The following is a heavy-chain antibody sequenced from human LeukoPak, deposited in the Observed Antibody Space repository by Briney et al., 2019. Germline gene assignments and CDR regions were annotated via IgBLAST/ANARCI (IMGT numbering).Heavy chain of an antibody. V-gene: IGHV3-9*01. CDR3: AKDKLGAIAAAGLFDY. Sequence: GRSLRLSCAASGFTFDDYAMHWVRQAPGKGLEWVSGISWNRGSIGYADSVKGRFTISRDNAKNSLYRQMNSLRAEDTALYYCAKDKLGAIAAAGLFDYWGQGTLVTVSS. CDR2: ISWNRGSI. J-gene: IGHJ4*02. CDR1: GFTFDDYA. D-gene: IGHD6-13*01.